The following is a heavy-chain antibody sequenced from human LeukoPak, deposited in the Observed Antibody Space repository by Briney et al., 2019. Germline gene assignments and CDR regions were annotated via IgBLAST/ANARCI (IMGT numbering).Heavy chain of an antibody. D-gene: IGHD6-19*01. CDR1: GYTFTAYY. Sequence: ASVKVSCKASGYTFTAYYMHWVRQAPGQGLEWMGWINPYSGGTNFAQKFQGRVTMTRDTSISTAYMELSRLISDDTAVYYCVRAHDWAAVAGNAFDVWGQGTMVTVSS. J-gene: IGHJ3*01. CDR3: VRAHDWAAVAGNAFDV. V-gene: IGHV1-2*02. CDR2: INPYSGGT.